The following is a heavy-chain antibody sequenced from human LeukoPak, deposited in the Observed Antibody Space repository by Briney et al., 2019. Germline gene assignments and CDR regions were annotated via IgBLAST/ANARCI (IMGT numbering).Heavy chain of an antibody. CDR1: GFTFSSHE. D-gene: IGHD3-10*01. Sequence: GGSLRLSCAASGFTFSSHEMNWVRQAPGKGLECVSYISSSGSTIYYADSVKGRFTISRDNAKNSLYLQMNSLRAEDTAVYYCARVLWAPYYYYGMDVWGQGTTVTVSS. CDR3: ARVLWAPYYYYGMDV. J-gene: IGHJ6*02. CDR2: ISSSGSTI. V-gene: IGHV3-48*03.